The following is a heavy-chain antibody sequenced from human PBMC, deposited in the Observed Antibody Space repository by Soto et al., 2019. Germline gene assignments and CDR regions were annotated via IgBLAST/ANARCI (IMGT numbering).Heavy chain of an antibody. V-gene: IGHV4-31*03. CDR2: IYYSGST. D-gene: IGHD2-15*01. J-gene: IGHJ5*02. Sequence: QVQLQESGPGLVKPSQTLSLTCTVSGGSISSGGYYWSWIRQHPGKGLEWIGYIYYSGSTYYNPSLKSRVTVSVDTSKNQFSLKLSSVTAADTAVYYCARFYSSPRNWFDPWGQGTLVTVSS. CDR3: ARFYSSPRNWFDP. CDR1: GGSISSGGYY.